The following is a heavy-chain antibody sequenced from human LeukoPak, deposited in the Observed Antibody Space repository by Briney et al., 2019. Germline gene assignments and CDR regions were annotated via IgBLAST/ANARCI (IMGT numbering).Heavy chain of an antibody. CDR3: ARSISGYDLDY. J-gene: IGHJ4*02. Sequence: PGGSLRLSCEVSGFTFSSHSMNWVRQAPGKGLEWVSVIYSGGSTYYADSVKGRFTISRDNSKNTLYLQMNSLRAEDTAVYYCARSISGYDLDYWGQGTLVTVSS. D-gene: IGHD5-12*01. CDR2: IYSGGST. V-gene: IGHV3-53*01. CDR1: GFTFSSHS.